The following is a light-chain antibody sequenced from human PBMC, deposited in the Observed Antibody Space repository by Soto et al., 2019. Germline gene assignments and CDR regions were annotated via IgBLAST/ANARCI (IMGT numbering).Light chain of an antibody. Sequence: SYELTQPPSVSVAPGQTARITCGGNNIGSKSVHWYQQKPGQAPVLVVCDDSVRPSGIPERFSGSNSGNTATLTISRVEAGDEAEYYCQVWDSGSDHYVFGTGTKVTVL. CDR1: NIGSKS. V-gene: IGLV3-21*02. CDR2: DDS. J-gene: IGLJ1*01. CDR3: QVWDSGSDHYV.